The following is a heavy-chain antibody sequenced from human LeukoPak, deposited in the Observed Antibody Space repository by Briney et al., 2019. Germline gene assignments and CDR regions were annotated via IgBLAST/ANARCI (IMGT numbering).Heavy chain of an antibody. CDR1: GFTVSSNY. D-gene: IGHD3-10*01. J-gene: IGHJ6*03. CDR2: IYSGGST. CDR3: AREVITMVRGVIIDLYMDV. Sequence: GGSLRLSCAASGFTVSSNYMSWVRQAPGKGLEWVSVIYSGGSTYYADSVKGRFTISRDNSKNTLYLQMNSLRAEDTAVYYCAREVITMVRGVIIDLYMDVWGKGTTVTISS. V-gene: IGHV3-66*01.